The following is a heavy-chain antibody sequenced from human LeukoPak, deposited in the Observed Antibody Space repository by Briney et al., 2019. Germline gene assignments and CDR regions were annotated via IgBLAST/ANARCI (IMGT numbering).Heavy chain of an antibody. CDR1: GGSISRGDYY. V-gene: IGHV4-30-4*01. CDR3: ARDLAMDYYYYYGMDV. D-gene: IGHD5-18*01. CDR2: IYYSGST. J-gene: IGHJ6*02. Sequence: SETLSLTCTVSGGSISRGDYYWSWIRQPPGRGLEWIGYIYYSGSTYYNPSLKSRLVISVDTSKNQFSLKLNSVTAADTAVYYCARDLAMDYYYYYGMDVWGQGTTVTVSS.